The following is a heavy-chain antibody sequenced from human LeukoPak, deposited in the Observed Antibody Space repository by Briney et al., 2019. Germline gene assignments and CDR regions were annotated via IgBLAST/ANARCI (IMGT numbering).Heavy chain of an antibody. D-gene: IGHD1-26*01. CDR3: ARGSASLMYYSGSYCDH. CDR2: IIPIFGTA. V-gene: IGHV1-69*05. CDR1: GGTFSSYA. J-gene: IGHJ4*02. Sequence: ASVKVSCKASGGTFSSYAISWVRQAPGQGLEWMGGIIPIFGTANYAQKLQGRVTMTTDTSTSTAYMELRSLRSDDTAVYYCARGSASLMYYSGSYCDHWGQGTLVTVSS.